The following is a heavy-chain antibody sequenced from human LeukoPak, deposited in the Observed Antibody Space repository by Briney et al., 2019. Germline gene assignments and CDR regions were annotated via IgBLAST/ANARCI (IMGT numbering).Heavy chain of an antibody. CDR1: GGSISSGSYY. D-gene: IGHD4-17*01. V-gene: IGHV4-61*02. Sequence: PSETLSLTCTVSGGSISSGSYYWSWIRQPAGKGLEWIGRIYTSGSTNYNPSLKSRVTISVDTSKNQFSLKLSSVTAADTAVYYCARDRTGDYSNSFDYWGQGPLVTVSS. CDR3: ARDRTGDYSNSFDY. J-gene: IGHJ4*02. CDR2: IYTSGST.